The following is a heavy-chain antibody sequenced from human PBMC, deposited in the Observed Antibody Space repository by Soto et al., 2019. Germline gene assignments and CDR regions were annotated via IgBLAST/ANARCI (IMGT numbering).Heavy chain of an antibody. J-gene: IGHJ4*02. CDR2: INPDDGTR. V-gene: IGHV1-46*03. CDR1: GYTFTTYQ. Sequence: ASVKVSCKASGYTFTTYQMHWVRQAPGQGLEWLGIINPDDGTRYYAQKFQGRITLTRDTSTSTVYMDLSGLASEDTAVYFCTREGRGPTKGGLAHWGQGTLVTVSS. CDR3: TREGRGPTKGGLAH. D-gene: IGHD3-10*01.